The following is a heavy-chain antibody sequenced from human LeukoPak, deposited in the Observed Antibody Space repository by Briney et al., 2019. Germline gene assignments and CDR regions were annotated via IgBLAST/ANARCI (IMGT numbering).Heavy chain of an antibody. CDR1: GFTFSYSS. J-gene: IGHJ4*02. Sequence: GGSLRLSCAASGFTFSYSSMSWVRQAPGKGLEWVSYISSSSSTIHYADSVKGRFTISRDNAQNSLYLQMNSLRDEDTAVYYCARDWDGTLDYWGQGTLVTVSS. V-gene: IGHV3-48*02. D-gene: IGHD1-26*01. CDR2: ISSSSSTI. CDR3: ARDWDGTLDY.